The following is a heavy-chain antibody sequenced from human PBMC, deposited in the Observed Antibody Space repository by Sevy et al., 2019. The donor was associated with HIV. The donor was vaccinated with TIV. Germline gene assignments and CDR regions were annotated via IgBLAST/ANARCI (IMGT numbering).Heavy chain of an antibody. CDR1: GFTFSSYW. V-gene: IGHV3-74*01. Sequence: GGSLRLSCAASGFTFSSYWMHWVRQAPGKGLVWVSRMNRDGSRINYADSVKGRFTISRDNAKNTLYLQMNSLRAEDTAVYYCARETVSGTYYFDYWGQGILVTVSS. CDR2: MNRDGSRI. CDR3: ARETVSGTYYFDY. D-gene: IGHD1-26*01. J-gene: IGHJ4*02.